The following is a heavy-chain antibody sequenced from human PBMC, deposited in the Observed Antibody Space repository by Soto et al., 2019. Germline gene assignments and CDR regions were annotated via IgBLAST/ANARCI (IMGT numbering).Heavy chain of an antibody. CDR3: ARRTGYYDFWSGYYKFDY. D-gene: IGHD3-3*01. J-gene: IGHJ4*02. CDR2: INHSGST. Sequence: PSDTLSLTCAVYGGSFSGYYWSWIRQPPGKGLEWIGEINHSGSTNYNPSLKSRVTISVDTSKNQFSLKLSSVTAADTAVYYCARRTGYYDFWSGYYKFDYWGQGTLVTVSS. CDR1: GGSFSGYY. V-gene: IGHV4-34*01.